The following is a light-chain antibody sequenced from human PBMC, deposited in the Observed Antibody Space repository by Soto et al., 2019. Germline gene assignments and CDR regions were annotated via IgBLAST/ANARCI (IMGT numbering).Light chain of an antibody. CDR2: DVS. CDR1: SGDVGGYNY. V-gene: IGLV2-14*01. Sequence: QSVLTQPASVSGSLGQSITISCTGTSGDVGGYNYVSWFQQHPGKAPKLVIYDVSNRPSGVSYRFSGSKSGNTASLAISGLQAEDEADYYCSSFTSCDTRVFGGGTKVTVL. J-gene: IGLJ2*01. CDR3: SSFTSCDTRV.